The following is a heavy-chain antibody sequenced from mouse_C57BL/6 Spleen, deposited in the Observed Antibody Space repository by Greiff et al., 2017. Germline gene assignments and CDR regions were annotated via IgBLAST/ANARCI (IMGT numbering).Heavy chain of an antibody. D-gene: IGHD1-1*01. V-gene: IGHV1-52*01. Sequence: QVQLKQPGAELVRPGSSVKLSCKASGYTFTSYWMHWVKQRPIQGLEWIGNIDPSDSETHYNQKFKDKATLTVDKSSSTAYMQLSSLTSEDSAVYYCARDRSYYYGSRYFDYWGQGTTLTVSS. J-gene: IGHJ2*01. CDR1: GYTFTSYW. CDR2: IDPSDSET. CDR3: ARDRSYYYGSRYFDY.